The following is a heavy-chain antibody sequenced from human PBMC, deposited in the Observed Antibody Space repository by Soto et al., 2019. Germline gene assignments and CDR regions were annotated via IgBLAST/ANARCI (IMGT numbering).Heavy chain of an antibody. CDR2: ISSSSSYI. J-gene: IGHJ4*02. Sequence: GGSLRLSCAASGFTFSSYSMYWVRQAPGKGLEWVSSISSSSSYIYYADSVKGRFTISRDNAKNSLYLQMNSLRVEDTAVFYCAKTAAARPNLYLDSWGQGTLVTVSS. CDR1: GFTFSSYS. D-gene: IGHD6-6*01. V-gene: IGHV3-21*04. CDR3: AKTAAARPNLYLDS.